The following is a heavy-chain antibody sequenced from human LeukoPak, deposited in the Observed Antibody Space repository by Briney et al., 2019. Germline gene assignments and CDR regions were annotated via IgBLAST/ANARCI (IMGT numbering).Heavy chain of an antibody. CDR1: GGPFSGYY. CDR3: ARAYPKSHLYSGYAFDP. D-gene: IGHD5-12*01. CDR2: INHSGST. J-gene: IGHJ5*02. Sequence: PSETLSLTCAVYGGPFSGYYWSWIRQPPGKGLEWIGEINHSGSTNYNPSLKSRVTISVDTSKNQFSLKLSSVTAADTAVYYCARAYPKSHLYSGYAFDPWGQGTLVTVSS. V-gene: IGHV4-34*01.